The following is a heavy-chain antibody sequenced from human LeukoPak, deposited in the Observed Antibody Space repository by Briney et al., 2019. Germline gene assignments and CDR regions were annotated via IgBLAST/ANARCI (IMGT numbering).Heavy chain of an antibody. CDR2: INPDSGGT. Sequence: ASVKVSCKASGYSFTDYYMHWVRQAPGQGLESMGWINPDSGGTNYPQKFQGRVTMTRDTSISTAYTELSRLRSDDTAVYYCARGGHYYSYSMDVWGKGTTVTVSS. V-gene: IGHV1-2*02. CDR3: ARGGHYYSYSMDV. CDR1: GYSFTDYY. J-gene: IGHJ6*03.